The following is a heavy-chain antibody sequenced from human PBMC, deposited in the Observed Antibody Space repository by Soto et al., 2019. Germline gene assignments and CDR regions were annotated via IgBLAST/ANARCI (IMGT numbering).Heavy chain of an antibody. CDR2: ISNDETTI. CDR3: ARDPRDSWSGPSGYDY. J-gene: IGHJ4*02. CDR1: GFTFSSYE. D-gene: IGHD3-3*01. Sequence: GGSLRLSCIASGFTFSSYEMNWVRQAPGKGLEWISYISNDETTIYYADSVKGRFTVSRDNAKNSLYLQMNSLRAEDTAIYYCARDPRDSWSGPSGYDYWGQGTLVTVSS. V-gene: IGHV3-48*03.